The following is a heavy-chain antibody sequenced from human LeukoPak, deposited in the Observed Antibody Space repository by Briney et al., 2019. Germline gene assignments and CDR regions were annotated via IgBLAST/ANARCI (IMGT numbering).Heavy chain of an antibody. CDR3: ARLPDLEWELRGWYFDY. V-gene: IGHV4-39*01. J-gene: IGHJ4*02. CDR1: GGSISINTYY. CDR2: IYYSGST. Sequence: SETLSLTCTVSGGSISINTYYWGWIRQPPGKGLEWIGSIYYSGSTHYNPSLKSRVTISVDTSKNQFSLSLTSVTAADTAVYYCARLPDLEWELRGWYFDYWGQGILVTVSS. D-gene: IGHD1-26*01.